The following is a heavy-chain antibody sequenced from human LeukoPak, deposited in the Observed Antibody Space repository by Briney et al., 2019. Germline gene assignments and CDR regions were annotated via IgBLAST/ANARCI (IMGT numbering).Heavy chain of an antibody. J-gene: IGHJ4*02. D-gene: IGHD3-10*01. CDR3: AKDLTSRNYQGSFCYDFDY. V-gene: IGHV3-23*01. CDR1: GFTFSSYA. Sequence: PGGSLRLSCAASGFTFSSYAMSWVRQAPGKGLEWVSAISGSGGSTYYADSVKGRFTISRDNSKNTLYLQMNSLRAEDTAVYYCAKDLTSRNYQGSFCYDFDYWGQGTLVTVSS. CDR2: ISGSGGST.